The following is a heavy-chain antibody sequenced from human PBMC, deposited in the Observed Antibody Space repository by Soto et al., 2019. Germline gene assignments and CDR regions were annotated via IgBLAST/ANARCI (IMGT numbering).Heavy chain of an antibody. Sequence: QVQLQESGPGLVKPSETLSLTCTVSGASISNYYWSWIRQPAGKGLEWIGRIYASGNTNYNPSLTSRVTMSVETSKTQFSRHLNTVTAAATAVYDSARESRSAAGTVEYWGQGTRVTVSS. CDR3: ARESRSAAGTVEY. CDR1: GASISNYY. CDR2: IYASGNT. V-gene: IGHV4-4*07. D-gene: IGHD6-13*01. J-gene: IGHJ4*02.